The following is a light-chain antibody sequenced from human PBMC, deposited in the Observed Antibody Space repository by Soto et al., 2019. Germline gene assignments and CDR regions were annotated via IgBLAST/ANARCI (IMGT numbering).Light chain of an antibody. J-gene: IGKJ5*01. Sequence: EIVLTQSPGTLSLSPGERATLSCRASQSVSSSYLAWYQQKPGQAPRLLIYGASSRATGIPDRFSGSGSGTDFTLTISRLEPEDFAVYYCQQYGSSPPSVTFGQGTRRRL. CDR1: QSVSSSY. CDR3: QQYGSSPPSVT. V-gene: IGKV3-20*01. CDR2: GAS.